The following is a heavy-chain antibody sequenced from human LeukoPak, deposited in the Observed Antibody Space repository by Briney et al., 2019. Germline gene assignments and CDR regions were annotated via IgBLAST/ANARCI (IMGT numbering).Heavy chain of an antibody. Sequence: PGRSLRLSCAASGFTFSSYAMHWVRQAPGKGLEWVAVISYDGSNKYYADSVKGRFTISRDNSKDTLYLQMNSLRSDDTAVYYCARDGPAAILRTHRFDPWGQGTLVTVSS. CDR2: ISYDGSNK. V-gene: IGHV3-30*04. J-gene: IGHJ5*02. D-gene: IGHD2-2*01. CDR3: ARDGPAAILRTHRFDP. CDR1: GFTFSSYA.